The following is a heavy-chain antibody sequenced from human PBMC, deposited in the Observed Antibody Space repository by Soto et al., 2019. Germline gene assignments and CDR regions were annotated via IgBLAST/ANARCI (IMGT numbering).Heavy chain of an antibody. D-gene: IGHD1-1*01. Sequence: SSTXSLTCSLSVFSLSISSFFICFRQPPGKTLECLGEIFYSGSTKYNPSLNSRVTISADQSKNGFSLRLSSVTAADTAVYYCVHNGGVQYYNELWGQG. V-gene: IGHV4-4*02. CDR3: VHNGGVQYYNEL. J-gene: IGHJ4*02. CDR1: VFSLSISSF. CDR2: IFYSGST.